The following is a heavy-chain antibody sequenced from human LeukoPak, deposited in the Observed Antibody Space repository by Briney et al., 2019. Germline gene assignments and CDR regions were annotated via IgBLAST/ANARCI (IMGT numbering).Heavy chain of an antibody. D-gene: IGHD1-26*01. CDR1: GFTFSNYA. CDR2: TSTSGGSA. J-gene: IGHJ4*02. CDR3: ARYSGSYYYPPAWDL. V-gene: IGHV3-23*01. Sequence: GGSLRLSCAASGFTFSNYAMTWVRQAPGKGLEWVSATSTSGGSAYYADSVKGRFTISRDNSKNTLYLQMDSLRADDTAVYYCARYSGSYYYPPAWDLWGQGTLVTVSS.